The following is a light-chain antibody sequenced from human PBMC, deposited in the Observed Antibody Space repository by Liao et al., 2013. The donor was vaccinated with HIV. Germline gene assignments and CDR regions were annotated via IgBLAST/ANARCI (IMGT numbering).Light chain of an antibody. Sequence: SYDLTQPPSVSVSPGQTASITCSGEELGNKDVCWFQQKEGQSPVAVMFQTTSRPSEIPERFSGSKSANTATLTISGTQAVDEADYYCQAWDSSTVWVFGGGTKLTVL. J-gene: IGLJ3*02. V-gene: IGLV3-1*01. CDR3: QAWDSSTVWV. CDR2: QTT. CDR1: ELGNKD.